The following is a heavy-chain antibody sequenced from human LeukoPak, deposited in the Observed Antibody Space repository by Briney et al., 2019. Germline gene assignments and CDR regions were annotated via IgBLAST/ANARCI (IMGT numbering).Heavy chain of an antibody. V-gene: IGHV3-48*01. J-gene: IGHJ4*02. CDR2: ISGSSRII. D-gene: IGHD1-26*01. Sequence: PGGSLRLSCAASGFTFSTYSMNWVRQAPGKGLEWVSYISGSSRIIYYADSVKGRFTISRDNAKNSLYLQMNGLRAEDTAVYYCARGVGATDYWGQGTLVTVSS. CDR3: ARGVGATDY. CDR1: GFTFSTYS.